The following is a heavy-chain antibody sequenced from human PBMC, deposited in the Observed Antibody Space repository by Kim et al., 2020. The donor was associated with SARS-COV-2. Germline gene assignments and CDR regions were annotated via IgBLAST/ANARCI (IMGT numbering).Heavy chain of an antibody. CDR2: IWYDGSNK. CDR1: GFTFSSYG. J-gene: IGHJ4*02. D-gene: IGHD4-17*01. CDR3: ARAAVYGDYVFDY. V-gene: IGHV3-33*01. Sequence: GGSLRLSCAASGFTFSSYGMHWVRQAPGKGLEWVAVIWYDGSNKYYADSVKGRFTISRDNSKNTLYLQMNSLRAEDTAVYYCARAAVYGDYVFDYWGQGTLVTVSS.